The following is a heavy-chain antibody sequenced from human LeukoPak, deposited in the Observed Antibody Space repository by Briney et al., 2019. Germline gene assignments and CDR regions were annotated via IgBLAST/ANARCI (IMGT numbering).Heavy chain of an antibody. CDR1: GDSISRNSVA. CDR2: TYYRSKWYD. D-gene: IGHD3-16*01. Sequence: SQTLSLTCAISGDSISRNSVAWNWIRQSPSRGLERLGRTYYRSKWYDDYAVSVKSRITITPDTSKNQFSLQLNSVTPEDTAVYYCARWGHGLAHFDYWGQGTLVTVSS. CDR3: ARWGHGLAHFDY. J-gene: IGHJ4*02. V-gene: IGHV6-1*01.